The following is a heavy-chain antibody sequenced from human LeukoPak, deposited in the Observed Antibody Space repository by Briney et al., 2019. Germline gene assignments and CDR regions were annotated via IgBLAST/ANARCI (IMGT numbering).Heavy chain of an antibody. CDR1: GGTFSSYA. CDR2: IIPILGIA. J-gene: IGHJ4*02. Sequence: SVKVSCKASGGTFSSYAISWVRQAPGQGLEWMGGIIPILGIANYAQKFQGRVTITADKSTSTAYMELSSLRSEDTAVYYCARENGGNLIFDYWGQGTLVTVSS. D-gene: IGHD4-23*01. CDR3: ARENGGNLIFDY. V-gene: IGHV1-69*10.